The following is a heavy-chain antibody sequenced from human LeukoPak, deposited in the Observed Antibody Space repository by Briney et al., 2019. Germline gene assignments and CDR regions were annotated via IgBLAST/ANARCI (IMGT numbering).Heavy chain of an antibody. CDR3: AKDGTYYYGSGSYCFDY. Sequence: PGGSLRLSCAASGFTFSSYGMHWVRQAPGKGREWVAFIRYDGSNKYYADSVKGRFTISRDNSKNTLYLQMNSLRAEDTAVYYCAKDGTYYYGSGSYCFDYWGQGTLVTVSS. V-gene: IGHV3-30*02. J-gene: IGHJ4*02. CDR1: GFTFSSYG. CDR2: IRYDGSNK. D-gene: IGHD3-10*01.